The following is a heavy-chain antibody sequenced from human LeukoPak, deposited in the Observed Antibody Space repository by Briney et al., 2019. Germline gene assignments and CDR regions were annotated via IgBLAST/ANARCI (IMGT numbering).Heavy chain of an antibody. CDR2: ISSSSSYI. J-gene: IGHJ4*02. D-gene: IGHD3-10*01. V-gene: IGHV3-21*01. CDR1: GFTFSSYS. Sequence: SGGSLRLSCAASGFTFSSYSMNWVRQAPGKGLEWVSFISSSSSYIYYADSVKGRFTISRDNAKNSLYLQMNSLRAEDTAVYYCARASYGSGSYYKGHFDYWGQGTLVTVSS. CDR3: ARASYGSGSYYKGHFDY.